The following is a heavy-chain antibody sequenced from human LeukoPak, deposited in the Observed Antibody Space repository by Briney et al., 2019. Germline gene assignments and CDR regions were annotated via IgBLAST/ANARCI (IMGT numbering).Heavy chain of an antibody. J-gene: IGHJ6*04. CDR1: GGSISSGGYY. V-gene: IGHV4-30-4*08. CDR2: IYYSGST. Sequence: SQTLSLTCTVSGGSISSGGYYWSWIRQHPGKGLEWIGYIYYSGSTYYNPSLKSRVTISVDTSKNQFSLKLSSVTAADTAVYYCARETAETTVTTWRYYYGMDVWGKGTTVTVSS. CDR3: ARETAETTVTTWRYYYGMDV. D-gene: IGHD4-17*01.